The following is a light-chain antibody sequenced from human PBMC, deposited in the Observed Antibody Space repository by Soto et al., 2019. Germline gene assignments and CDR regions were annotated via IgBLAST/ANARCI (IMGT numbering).Light chain of an antibody. CDR2: RNN. V-gene: IGLV1-47*01. Sequence: QSVLTQPPSASGTPGQRVTISCSGSSSNIGSNYVYWYQQLPGTAPKLLIYRNNQRPSGVPDRFSGSKSGTSASLAISGLRXXDEADYYCAAWDDSLSGWVFGGGTKLTVL. J-gene: IGLJ3*02. CDR1: SSNIGSNY. CDR3: AAWDDSLSGWV.